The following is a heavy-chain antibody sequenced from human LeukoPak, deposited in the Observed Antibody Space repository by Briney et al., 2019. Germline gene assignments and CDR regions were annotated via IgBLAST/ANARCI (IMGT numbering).Heavy chain of an antibody. D-gene: IGHD6-19*01. Sequence: PGGSLRLSCAASGFTVSSNYMSWVRQAPGKGLEWVSVIYSGGSTYYADSVKGRFTISRDNSKNTLYLQMNSLRAEDTAVYYCARDSSGWRAYGMDVWGQGTTVTVSS. CDR2: IYSGGST. CDR3: ARDSSGWRAYGMDV. CDR1: GFTVSSNY. V-gene: IGHV3-53*01. J-gene: IGHJ6*02.